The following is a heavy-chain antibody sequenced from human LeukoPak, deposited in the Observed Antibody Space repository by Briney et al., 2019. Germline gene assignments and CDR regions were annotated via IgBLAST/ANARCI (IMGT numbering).Heavy chain of an antibody. CDR1: GFTFSSYA. CDR2: ISYDGSNK. D-gene: IGHD1-14*01. J-gene: IGHJ5*02. Sequence: GGSLRLSCAASGFTFSSYAMHWVRQAPGKGLEWVAVISYDGSNKYYADSVKGRFTISRDNSKNTLYLQMNSLRAEDVAVYFCARDPSGKFRTLGSNWFDPWGQGTLVTVSS. CDR3: ARDPSGKFRTLGSNWFDP. V-gene: IGHV3-30*04.